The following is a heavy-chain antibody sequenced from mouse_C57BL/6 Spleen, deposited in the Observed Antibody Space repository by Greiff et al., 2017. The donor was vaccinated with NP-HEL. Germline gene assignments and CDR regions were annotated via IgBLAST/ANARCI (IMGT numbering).Heavy chain of an antibody. D-gene: IGHD2-2*01. CDR1: GYTFTSYW. CDR2: IDPSDSYT. CDR3: ARVYYGYVFAY. Sequence: VQLQQPGAELVMPGASVKLSCKASGYTFTSYWMHWVKQRPGQGLEWIGEIDPSDSYTNYNQQFKGKSTLTVDKSSSTAYMQLSILTSEDSAVYDCARVYYGYVFAYWGQGTLVTVAA. V-gene: IGHV1-69*01. J-gene: IGHJ3*01.